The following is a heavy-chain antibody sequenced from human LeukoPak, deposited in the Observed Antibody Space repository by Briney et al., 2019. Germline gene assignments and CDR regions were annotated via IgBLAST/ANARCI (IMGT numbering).Heavy chain of an antibody. D-gene: IGHD3-9*01. Sequence: PGRSLRLSCAASGFTFSSYGMHWVRQAPGKGLEWVAVISYDGSNKYYADSVKGRFTISRDSSKNTLYLLMNSLRAEDTAVYYCAKDCRGLRYFDCPDYWGQGTLVIVSA. CDR1: GFTFSSYG. V-gene: IGHV3-30*18. CDR3: AKDCRGLRYFDCPDY. CDR2: ISYDGSNK. J-gene: IGHJ4*02.